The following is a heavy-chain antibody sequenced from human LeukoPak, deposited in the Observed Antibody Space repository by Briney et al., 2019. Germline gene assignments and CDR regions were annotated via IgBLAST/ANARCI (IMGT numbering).Heavy chain of an antibody. J-gene: IGHJ4*02. CDR1: GYSFTSYD. D-gene: IGHD5-18*01. CDR3: ARGNKYSYGRSYYFDY. CDR2: MNPNSGHT. V-gene: IGHV1-8*01. Sequence: ASVKVCCKASGYSFTSYDINWVRQATGQGLEWMGWMNPNSGHTGYAQKFQGRVTMTRNTSISTAYMELSSLRSEDTAVYYCARGNKYSYGRSYYFDYWGQGTLVTVSS.